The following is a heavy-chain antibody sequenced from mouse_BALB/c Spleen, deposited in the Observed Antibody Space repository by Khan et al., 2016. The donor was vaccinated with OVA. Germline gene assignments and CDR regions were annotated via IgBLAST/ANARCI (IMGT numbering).Heavy chain of an antibody. CDR1: GFTFSNYA. V-gene: IGHV5-6-5*01. D-gene: IGHD1-1*02. Sequence: EVQLQESGGDLVKPGGSLKLSCAASGFTFSNYAMSWVRQTPEKRLEWVASISSGGTTYYPDSVKGRFTISRDNARNIMYLQMNSLRSEDTAMFYWARDYWFTYWGQGTLVTVSA. J-gene: IGHJ3*01. CDR3: ARDYWFTY. CDR2: ISSGGTT.